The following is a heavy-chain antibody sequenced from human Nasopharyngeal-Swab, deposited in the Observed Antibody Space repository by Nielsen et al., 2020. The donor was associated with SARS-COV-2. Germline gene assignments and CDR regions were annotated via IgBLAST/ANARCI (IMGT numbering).Heavy chain of an antibody. J-gene: IGHJ4*02. CDR1: GFTFSSYA. D-gene: IGHD1-26*01. Sequence: GSLRLSCAASGFTFSSYAMSWVRQAPGKGLEWVSAISGSGGSTYYADSVKGRFTISRDNSKNTLYLQMNSLRAEDTAVYYCAKVLGATTSFDYWGQGTLVTVSS. CDR2: ISGSGGST. CDR3: AKVLGATTSFDY. V-gene: IGHV3-23*01.